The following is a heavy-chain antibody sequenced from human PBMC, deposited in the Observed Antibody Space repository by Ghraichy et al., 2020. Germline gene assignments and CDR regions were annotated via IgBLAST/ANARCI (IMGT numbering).Heavy chain of an antibody. CDR1: GFTFSDYY. CDR2: ISSSGSTI. CDR3: ARRIRYCSDGSCYFDY. J-gene: IGHJ4*02. Sequence: GGSLRLSCAASGFTFSDYYMTWIRQAPGKGLEWVSYISSSGSTIYYADSVKGRFTISRDNAKDSLYLQMNSLRAEDTAVYSCARRIRYCSDGSCYFDYWGQGILVIVSS. D-gene: IGHD2-15*01. V-gene: IGHV3-11*01.